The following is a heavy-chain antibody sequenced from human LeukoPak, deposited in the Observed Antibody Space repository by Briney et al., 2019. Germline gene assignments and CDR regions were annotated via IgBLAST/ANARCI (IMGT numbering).Heavy chain of an antibody. V-gene: IGHV3-48*03. Sequence: PGGSLRLSCAASGFTFSSYEVNWVRQAPGKGLEWVSYISSSGRTIYYADSVKGRFTISRDNTKNSLYLQMNSLRAEDTAVYYCATNSLRPPLYYYGMGVWGQGTAVTVSS. CDR1: GFTFSSYE. D-gene: IGHD1-1*01. CDR2: ISSSGRTI. J-gene: IGHJ6*02. CDR3: ATNSLRPPLYYYGMGV.